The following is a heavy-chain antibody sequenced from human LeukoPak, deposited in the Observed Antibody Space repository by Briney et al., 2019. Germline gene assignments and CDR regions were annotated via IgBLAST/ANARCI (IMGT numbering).Heavy chain of an antibody. J-gene: IGHJ4*02. CDR2: IIPIFGTA. Sequence: SVKVSCKASGGTFISYAISWVRQAPGQGLEWMGGIIPIFGTANYAQKFQGRVTITADESTSTAYMELSSLRSEDTAVYYCARGVHRTYYYDSSGYYPFDYWGQGTLVTVSS. CDR1: GGTFISYA. CDR3: ARGVHRTYYYDSSGYYPFDY. D-gene: IGHD3-22*01. V-gene: IGHV1-69*13.